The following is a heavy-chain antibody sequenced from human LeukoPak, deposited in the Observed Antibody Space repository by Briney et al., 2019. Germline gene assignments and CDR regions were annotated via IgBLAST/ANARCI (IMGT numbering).Heavy chain of an antibody. CDR2: ISHSGST. Sequence: PSETLSLTCAVYGGSFSGYYWSWIRQPPGKGLEWIGEISHSGSTNYNPSLKSRVTISVDTSKNQFSLKLSSVTAADTAVYYCARGIAAENPFDYWGQGTLVTVSS. CDR1: GGSFSGYY. CDR3: ARGIAAENPFDY. V-gene: IGHV4-34*01. J-gene: IGHJ4*02. D-gene: IGHD6-13*01.